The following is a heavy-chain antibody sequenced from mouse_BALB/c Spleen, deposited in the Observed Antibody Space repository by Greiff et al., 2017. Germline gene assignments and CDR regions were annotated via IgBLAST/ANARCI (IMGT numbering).Heavy chain of an antibody. V-gene: IGHV14-3*02. CDR3: ARGGLDY. CDR2: IDPYYGGT. CDR1: GFNIKDTY. Sequence: EVQLQESGAELVKPGASVKLSCTASGFNIKDTYMHWVKQRPEQGLEWIGNIDPYYGGTSYNQKFKGKATLTVDKSSSTAYMQLKSLTSEDSAVYYCARGGLDYWGQGTTLTVSS. J-gene: IGHJ2*01.